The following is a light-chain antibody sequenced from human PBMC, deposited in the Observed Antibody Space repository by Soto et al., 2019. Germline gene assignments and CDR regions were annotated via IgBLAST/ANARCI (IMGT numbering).Light chain of an antibody. CDR2: TNN. CDR3: ATWDDSLNGVV. V-gene: IGLV1-44*01. CDR1: SSNIGSKT. Sequence: QSVVTQPISASGTPGQRVTISCSGSSSNIGSKTVNWYQQLPGTAPKLLIYTNNQRPSGVPDRFSGSKSGTSASLAISGLQSEDEADYYCATWDDSLNGVVFGGGTQLTVL. J-gene: IGLJ2*01.